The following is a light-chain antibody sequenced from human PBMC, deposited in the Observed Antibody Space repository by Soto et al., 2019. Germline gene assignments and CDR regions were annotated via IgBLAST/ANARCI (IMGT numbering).Light chain of an antibody. Sequence: QSALTQPASVSGSPGQSITISCTGTSSDVGGYNYVSWHQQHPGKAPKLMIFEVSYRPSGVSDRFSGSKSGNTASLTISGLQADDEADYYCSSNTRSSLYVFGTGTQLTGL. V-gene: IGLV2-14*01. J-gene: IGLJ1*01. CDR2: EVS. CDR1: SSDVGGYNY. CDR3: SSNTRSSLYV.